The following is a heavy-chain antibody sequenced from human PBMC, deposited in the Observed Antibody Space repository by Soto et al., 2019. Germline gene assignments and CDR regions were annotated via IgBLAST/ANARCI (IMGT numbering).Heavy chain of an antibody. V-gene: IGHV4-59*01. CDR2: IYYSGST. J-gene: IGHJ5*02. Sequence: PSETLSLTCTVSGGSISSYYWSWIRQPPGKGLEWIGYIYYSGSTNYNPSLKSRVTISVDTSKNQFSLKLSSVTAADTAVYYCARVKRGPDCWSGYHWGDPCAQGHMVNVS. CDR1: GGSISSYY. D-gene: IGHD3-3*01. CDR3: ARVKRGPDCWSGYHWGDP.